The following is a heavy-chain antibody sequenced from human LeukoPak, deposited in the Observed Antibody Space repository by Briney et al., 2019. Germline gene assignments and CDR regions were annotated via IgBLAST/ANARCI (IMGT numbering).Heavy chain of an antibody. J-gene: IGHJ3*02. V-gene: IGHV6-1*01. CDR2: TYYRSKWYN. Sequence: SQTLSLTCGISGDSVSSKSAAWNWFRQSPSRGLEWLERTYYRSKWYNDHAVSVKSRITINPDTSKNQLSLQLNSVTPEDTAVYYCAREAQDAFDIWGQGTMVTVSS. CDR1: GDSVSSKSAA. CDR3: AREAQDAFDI.